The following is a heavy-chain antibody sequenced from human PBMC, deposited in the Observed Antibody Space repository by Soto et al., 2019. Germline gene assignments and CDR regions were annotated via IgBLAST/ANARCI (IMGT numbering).Heavy chain of an antibody. D-gene: IGHD3-10*01. CDR3: AADASVVTMVRGVKTYYYYGMDV. V-gene: IGHV1-58*01. CDR1: GFTFTSSA. J-gene: IGHJ6*02. CDR2: IVVGSGNT. Sequence: SVKVSCKASGFTFTSSAVQWVRQACGQRLEWIGWIVVGSGNTNYAQKFQERVTITRDMSTSTAYMELSSLRSEDTAVYYCAADASVVTMVRGVKTYYYYGMDVWGQGTTVTVSS.